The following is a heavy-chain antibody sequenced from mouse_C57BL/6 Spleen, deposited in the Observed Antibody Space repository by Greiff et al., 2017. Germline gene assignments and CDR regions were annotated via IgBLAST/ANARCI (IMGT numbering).Heavy chain of an antibody. J-gene: IGHJ1*03. Sequence: QVQLQQPGAELVRPGTPVKLSCKASGYTFTSYWMHWVKQRPGQGLEWIGVIDPSDSYTNYNQKFKGKATLTVDTSSSTAYMQLSSLTSEDSAVYYCARYGSSYDWYFDVWGTGTTVTVSS. D-gene: IGHD1-1*01. CDR1: GYTFTSYW. CDR3: ARYGSSYDWYFDV. V-gene: IGHV1-59*01. CDR2: IDPSDSYT.